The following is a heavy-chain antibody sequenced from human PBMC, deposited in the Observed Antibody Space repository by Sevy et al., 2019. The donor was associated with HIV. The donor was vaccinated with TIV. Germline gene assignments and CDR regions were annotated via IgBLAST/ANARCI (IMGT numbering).Heavy chain of an antibody. Sequence: GGSLRLSCVGSGFIFSNYDMHWVRQRTGKGLEWVASIGTLADTFYPDSVKGRFTISRENAKNSLFLQMNDLRVGDTAVYFCTRHGILPYGSGKAFDIWDRGTTVTVSS. D-gene: IGHD3-10*01. J-gene: IGHJ3*02. CDR2: IGTLADT. CDR1: GFIFSNYD. CDR3: TRHGILPYGSGKAFDI. V-gene: IGHV3-13*01.